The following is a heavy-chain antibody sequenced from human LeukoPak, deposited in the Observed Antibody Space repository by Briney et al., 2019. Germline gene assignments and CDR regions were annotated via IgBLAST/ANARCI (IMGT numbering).Heavy chain of an antibody. Sequence: GGSLRLSCAASGFTFSDAWMSWVRQAPGKGLEWVDRIKSKTDGGTTDYVAPVKGRFTISRDDSKNTLYLQMNSLKTEDTAVYYCTTRGGSFSIFDYWGQGTLDTVSS. D-gene: IGHD1-26*01. CDR2: IKSKTDGGTT. CDR1: GFTFSDAW. J-gene: IGHJ4*02. V-gene: IGHV3-15*01. CDR3: TTRGGSFSIFDY.